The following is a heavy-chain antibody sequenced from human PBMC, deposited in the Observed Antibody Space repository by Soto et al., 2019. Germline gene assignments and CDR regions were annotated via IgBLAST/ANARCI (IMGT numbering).Heavy chain of an antibody. CDR3: ARDYSYGSQDFDY. CDR2: IWYDGSKQ. Sequence: PGGSLRLSCAASGFTFSSRGMHWVRQAPGKGLEWVADIWYDGSKQYYADSVKGRLTISRDNSKSTLYLQMNSLRAEDTAVYYCARDYSYGSQDFDYRGQGTLVTVSS. J-gene: IGHJ4*02. CDR1: GFTFSSRG. V-gene: IGHV3-33*01. D-gene: IGHD5-18*01.